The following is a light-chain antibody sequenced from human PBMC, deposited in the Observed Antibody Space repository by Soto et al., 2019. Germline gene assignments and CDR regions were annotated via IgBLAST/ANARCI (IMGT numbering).Light chain of an antibody. CDR3: CSYAGSSTLNWV. CDR2: EGS. CDR1: SSDVGSYNL. Sequence: QSVLTQPASVSGSPGQSITISCTGTSSDVGSYNLVSWYQQHPGKAPKLMIYEGSKRPSGVSNRFSGSKSGNTASLTISGLQAEDEADYYCCSYAGSSTLNWVFGRGTKLTVL. V-gene: IGLV2-23*01. J-gene: IGLJ3*02.